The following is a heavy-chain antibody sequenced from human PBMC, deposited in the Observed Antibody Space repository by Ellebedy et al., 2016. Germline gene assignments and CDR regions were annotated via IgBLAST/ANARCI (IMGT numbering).Heavy chain of an antibody. D-gene: IGHD3-16*01. CDR1: GFTFTSYS. CDR2: ISPTSGSTI. J-gene: IGHJ3*01. CDR3: TRGGLDNSFDV. V-gene: IGHV3-48*02. Sequence: GGSLRLSXAVSGFTFTSYSMKWVRQTPGKGLEWVSYISPTSGSTIYYADSVKGRFTISRDNAKNSVYLQMNSLRDEDMAVYYCTRGGLDNSFDVWGQGTMVTVS.